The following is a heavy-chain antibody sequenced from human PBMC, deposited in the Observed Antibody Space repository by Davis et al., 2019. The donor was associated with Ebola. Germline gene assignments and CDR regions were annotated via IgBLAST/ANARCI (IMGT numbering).Heavy chain of an antibody. V-gene: IGHV3-30*03. J-gene: IGHJ5*02. CDR1: GFRFNFFG. CDR3: ARAFYDSSGYHWFDP. D-gene: IGHD3-22*01. CDR2: PSYDGSYN. Sequence: GGSLRLSCAASGFRFNFFGRHWVPQAPAKGLEWVAAPSYDGSYNYHADSVKGRFTISKDNSKDTLYLQMNNLRTEDTGVYYCARAFYDSSGYHWFDPWGQGTLVTVSS.